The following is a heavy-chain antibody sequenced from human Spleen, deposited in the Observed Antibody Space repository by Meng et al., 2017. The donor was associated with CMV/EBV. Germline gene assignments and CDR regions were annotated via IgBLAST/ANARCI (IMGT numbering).Heavy chain of an antibody. D-gene: IGHD2-2*01. CDR3: ARDRGGYCNTTSCYLLGFLSGMDV. V-gene: IGHV4-34*01. J-gene: IGHJ6*02. Sequence: GSLRLSCTVYGGSLSGYYWSWIRQPPGKGLEWIGEINYSGSTNHNPSLKSRVTMSADTSKNLFSLKLSSVTAADTAVYYCARDRGGYCNTTSCYLLGFLSGMDVWGQGTTVTVSS. CDR1: GGSLSGYY. CDR2: INYSGST.